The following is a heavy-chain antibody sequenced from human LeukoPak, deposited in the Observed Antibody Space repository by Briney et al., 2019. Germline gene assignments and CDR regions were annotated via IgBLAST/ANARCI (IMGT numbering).Heavy chain of an antibody. CDR3: ARADMATVFDF. CDR2: ISYSGST. D-gene: IGHD5-24*01. J-gene: IGHJ4*02. Sequence: SETLSLTRTVSGGSISSGADYWSWIRQHPGKGLEWIGYISYSGSTYYNPSLKTRLTISVDTSKNQFSLKLDSVTAADTALYYCARADMATVFDFWGRGTLVTVSS. V-gene: IGHV4-31*03. CDR1: GGSISSGADY.